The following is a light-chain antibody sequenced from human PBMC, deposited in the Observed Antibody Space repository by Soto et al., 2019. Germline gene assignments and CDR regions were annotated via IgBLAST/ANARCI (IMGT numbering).Light chain of an antibody. J-gene: IGKJ4*01. V-gene: IGKV3-15*01. CDR3: QQYNNWPLT. CDR2: GAS. CDR1: QSVSSN. Sequence: EVVMTQSPATLSVSLGDRATLSCRASQSVSSNFAWYQQKPGQAPRLLIYGASTRATGIPARFSGSGSGTEFTLTISSLQSEDFAVYSCQQYNNWPLTFGGGTKVEIK.